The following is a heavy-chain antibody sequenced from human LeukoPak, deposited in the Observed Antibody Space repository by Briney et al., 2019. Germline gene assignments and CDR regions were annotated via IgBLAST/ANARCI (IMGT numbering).Heavy chain of an antibody. J-gene: IGHJ4*02. D-gene: IGHD6-6*01. V-gene: IGHV1-18*04. CDR3: ARDIAARPDY. CDR2: ISAYNGNT. Sequence: ASVKVSCKASGYTFTGYYMHWVRQAPGQGLEWMGWISAYNGNTNYAQKLQGRVTMTTDTSTSTAYMELRSLRSDDTAVYYCARDIAARPDYWGQGTLVTVSS. CDR1: GYTFTGYY.